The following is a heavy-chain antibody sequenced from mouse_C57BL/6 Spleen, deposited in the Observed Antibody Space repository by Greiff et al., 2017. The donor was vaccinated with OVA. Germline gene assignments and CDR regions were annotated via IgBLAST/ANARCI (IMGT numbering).Heavy chain of an antibody. CDR2: ISYDGSN. CDR3: AGANWDYFDY. V-gene: IGHV3-6*01. D-gene: IGHD4-1*01. Sequence: EVKLQESGPGLVKPSQSLSLTCSVTGYSITSGYYWNWIRQFPGNKLEWMGYISYDGSNNYNPSLKNRISITRDTSKNQFFLKLNSVTTEDTATYYCAGANWDYFDYWGQGTTLTVSS. J-gene: IGHJ2*01. CDR1: GYSITSGYY.